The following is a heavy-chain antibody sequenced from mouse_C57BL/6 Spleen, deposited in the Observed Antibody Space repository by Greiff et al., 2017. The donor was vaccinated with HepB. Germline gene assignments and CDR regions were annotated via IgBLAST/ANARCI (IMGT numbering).Heavy chain of an antibody. D-gene: IGHD2-2*01. CDR3: ASTMVTTGWYFDD. J-gene: IGHJ1*03. V-gene: IGHV1-53*01. Sequence: QVQLQQPGTELVKPGASVKLSCKASGYTFTSYWMHWVKQRPGQGLEWIGNINPSNGGTNYNEKFKSKATLTVDKSSSTAYMQLSSLTSEDSAVYYGASTMVTTGWYFDDWGTGTTVTVSS. CDR2: INPSNGGT. CDR1: GYTFTSYW.